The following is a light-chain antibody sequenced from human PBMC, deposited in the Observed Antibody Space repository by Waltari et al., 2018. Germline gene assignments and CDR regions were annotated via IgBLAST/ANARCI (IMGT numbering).Light chain of an antibody. J-gene: IGKJ2*01. Sequence: DILLTQPPTSLSASIGDRVTITCQASQHISNYLNWYQRKPGKAPKLLIYDASDLEPGVPLRFSGTGYGASFTLTISSLQPEDVATYYCQQFDAFPYTFGQGTNLQIK. CDR3: QQFDAFPYT. V-gene: IGKV1-33*01. CDR1: QHISNY. CDR2: DAS.